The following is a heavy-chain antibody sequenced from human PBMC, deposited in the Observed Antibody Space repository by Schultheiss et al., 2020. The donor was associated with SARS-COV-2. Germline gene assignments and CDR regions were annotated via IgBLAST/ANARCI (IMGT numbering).Heavy chain of an antibody. CDR1: GFTFDDYA. V-gene: IGHV3-9*01. CDR3: ARDFGGIAAAGPDY. CDR2: ISWNSGSI. J-gene: IGHJ4*02. D-gene: IGHD6-13*01. Sequence: GGSLRLSCAASGFTFDDYAMNWVRQAPGKGLEWVSGISWNSGSIGYADSVKGRFTISRDNSKNMLYLQMNSLRVEDTAVYYCARDFGGIAAAGPDYWGQGTLVTVSS.